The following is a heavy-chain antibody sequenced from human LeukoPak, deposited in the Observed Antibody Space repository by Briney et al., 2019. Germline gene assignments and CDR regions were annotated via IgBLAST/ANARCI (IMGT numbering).Heavy chain of an antibody. CDR1: GFNFNKYD. CDR2: ITGRSDKT. CDR3: AKGGWLDD. D-gene: IGHD6-19*01. J-gene: IGHJ4*02. Sequence: GGSLRLSCAASGFNFNKYDMTWARQAPGKGLEWVSTITGRSDKTYYTDSVKGRFVTSRANSKDTLYLQMNSLRAEDTALYYCAKGGWLDDLGQGALVTVSS. V-gene: IGHV3-23*01.